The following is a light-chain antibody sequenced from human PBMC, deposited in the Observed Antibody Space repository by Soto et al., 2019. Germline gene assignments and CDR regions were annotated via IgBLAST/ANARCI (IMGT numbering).Light chain of an antibody. CDR1: QSLVHSDGNTY. CDR2: KVS. CDR3: MQGTHWPRT. Sequence: IVLTQSPLSLPVTLGQPASISCRSSQSLVHSDGNTYLNWFRQRPGQSPRRLIYKVSNRDSGVPDRFSGSGSGTDFTLKISRVEAEDVGVYYCMQGTHWPRTFGQGTRLEIK. J-gene: IGKJ5*01. V-gene: IGKV2-30*02.